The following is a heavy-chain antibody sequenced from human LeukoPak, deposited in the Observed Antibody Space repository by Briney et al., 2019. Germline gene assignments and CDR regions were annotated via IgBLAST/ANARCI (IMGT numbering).Heavy chain of an antibody. V-gene: IGHV4-34*01. CDR1: GGSFSGYY. Sequence: SETLSLTCAVSGGSFSGYYWSWIRQPPGKGLEWIGEINHSGSTNYNPSLKSRVTISVDTSKNQFSLKLSSVTAADTAVYYCARGGYYYDSSGPYYYYYMDVWGKGTTVTVSS. D-gene: IGHD3-22*01. CDR2: INHSGST. CDR3: ARGGYYYDSSGPYYYYYMDV. J-gene: IGHJ6*03.